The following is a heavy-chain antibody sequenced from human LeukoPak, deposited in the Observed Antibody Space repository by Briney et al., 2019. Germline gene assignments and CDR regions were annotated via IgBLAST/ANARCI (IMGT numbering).Heavy chain of an antibody. Sequence: SETLSLTCTVSGDSISSADYSWSWIRQPPGKGLEWIGYIYYSGSTNYNPSLKSRVTISVDTSKNQFSLKLSSVTAADTAVYYCARDPYYGAPDYWGQGTLVTVSS. CDR3: ARDPYYGAPDY. V-gene: IGHV4-61*08. CDR2: IYYSGST. D-gene: IGHD4-17*01. J-gene: IGHJ4*02. CDR1: GDSISSADYS.